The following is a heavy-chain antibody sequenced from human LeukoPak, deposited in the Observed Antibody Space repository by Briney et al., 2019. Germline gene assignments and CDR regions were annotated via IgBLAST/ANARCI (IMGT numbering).Heavy chain of an antibody. CDR1: GGSISTSSYY. D-gene: IGHD2-15*01. CDR2: ISYSGST. V-gene: IGHV4-39*07. J-gene: IGHJ6*03. CDR3: VRLPDYYSYYYMDV. Sequence: SETLSLTCTVSGGSISTSSYYWGWIRQPPGKGLEWIGSISYSGSTYYNPSLKSRVTMSVDTSKNQFSLKLTSVTAADTAVYYCVRLPDYYSYYYMDVWGKGTTVTVSS.